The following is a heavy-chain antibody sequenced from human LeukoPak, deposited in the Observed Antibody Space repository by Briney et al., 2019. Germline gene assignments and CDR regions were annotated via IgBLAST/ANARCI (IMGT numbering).Heavy chain of an antibody. CDR2: VHYSGGS. J-gene: IGHJ6*02. CDR1: GGSISSSTYY. Sequence: SETLSLTCTVSGGSISSSTYYWGWIRQSPGKGLEWIGSVHYSGGSYYNPSLKSRVTISLNTSKNQFSLKLSSVTAADTAVYYCARGQNGMDVWGQGTTVTVSS. CDR3: ARGQNGMDV. V-gene: IGHV4-39*07.